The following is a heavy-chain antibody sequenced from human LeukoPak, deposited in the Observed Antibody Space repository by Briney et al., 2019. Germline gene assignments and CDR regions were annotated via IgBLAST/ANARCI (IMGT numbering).Heavy chain of an antibody. CDR3: ARGVSSSWSLSFDY. CDR1: GGSISSYY. CDR2: IYYSGST. V-gene: IGHV4-59*01. D-gene: IGHD6-13*01. J-gene: IGHJ4*02. Sequence: PSETLSLTCTVSGGSISSYYWSWIRQPPGKGLEWIGYIYYSGSTNYNPSLKNRVTISVDTSKNQFSLKLSSVTAADTAVYYCARGVSSSWSLSFDYWGQGTLVTVSS.